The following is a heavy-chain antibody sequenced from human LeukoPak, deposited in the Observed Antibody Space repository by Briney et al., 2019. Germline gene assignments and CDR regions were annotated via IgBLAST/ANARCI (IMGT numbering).Heavy chain of an antibody. Sequence: ASVKVSCKASGYKFTNYGISWVRQAPGQGLEWMGWISPYNGNTIYAQKLQGRVTMTTDTSTSTAYMELRSLRSDDTAVYYCARDAWWQQLVSRNWFDPWGQGTLVTVSS. CDR3: ARDAWWQQLVSRNWFDP. CDR2: ISPYNGNT. CDR1: GYKFTNYG. D-gene: IGHD6-13*01. J-gene: IGHJ5*02. V-gene: IGHV1-18*01.